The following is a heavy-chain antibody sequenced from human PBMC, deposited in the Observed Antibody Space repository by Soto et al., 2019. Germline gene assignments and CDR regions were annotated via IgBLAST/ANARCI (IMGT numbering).Heavy chain of an antibody. CDR2: MYNTGST. D-gene: IGHD2-21*02. J-gene: IGHJ6*02. V-gene: IGHV4-59*01. Sequence: PSETLSLTCPVSGFSISSYYWSWIRQPPGKGLEWIGYMYNTGSTIYNPSLKSRVTISVDTSKNQFSLKLNSVTAADTAVYYCARDLWGYCGADCYPLDVWGQGTTVTVSS. CDR3: ARDLWGYCGADCYPLDV. CDR1: GFSISSYY.